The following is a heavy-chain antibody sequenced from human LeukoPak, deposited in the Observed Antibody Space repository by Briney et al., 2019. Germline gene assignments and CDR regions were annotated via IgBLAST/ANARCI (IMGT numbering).Heavy chain of an antibody. Sequence: GASVKVSCKTSGYTFTNYGITWVRQAPGQGLEWMGWVSSYNAHTNYAQRLQGRVTMTTDASTNTAYMELKSLRSDDTAVYYCARDLGYYYDSSGYYRAPFFDYWGQGTLVTVSS. CDR1: GYTFTNYG. V-gene: IGHV1-18*01. J-gene: IGHJ4*02. CDR3: ARDLGYYYDSSGYYRAPFFDY. CDR2: VSSYNAHT. D-gene: IGHD3-22*01.